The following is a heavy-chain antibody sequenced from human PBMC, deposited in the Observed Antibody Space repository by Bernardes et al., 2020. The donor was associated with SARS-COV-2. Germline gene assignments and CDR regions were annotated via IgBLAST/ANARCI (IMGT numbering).Heavy chain of an antibody. V-gene: IGHV1-2*02. D-gene: IGHD4-17*01. CDR2: INPNSGGT. J-gene: IGHJ6*03. Sequence: ASVKVSCKASGYTFTGYYMHWVRQAPGQGLEWMGWINPNSGGTNYAQKFQGRVTMTRDTSISTAYMELSRLRSDDTAVYYCARRTTVTKKRPNNTYYYYYYMDVWGKGTTVTVSS. CDR3: ARRTTVTKKRPNNTYYYYYYMDV. CDR1: GYTFTGYY.